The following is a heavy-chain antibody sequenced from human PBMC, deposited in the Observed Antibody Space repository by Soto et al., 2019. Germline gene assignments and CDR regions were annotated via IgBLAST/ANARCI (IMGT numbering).Heavy chain of an antibody. Sequence: GGSLRLSCAASGFTFSSYAMHWVRQAPGKGLEWVAVISYDGSNKYYADSVKGRFTISRDNSKNTLYLQMNSLRAEDTAVYYCARDRHPSKVDDIYYWGQGTLVTVSS. CDR3: ARDRHPSKVDDIYY. V-gene: IGHV3-30-3*01. CDR2: ISYDGSNK. CDR1: GFTFSSYA. D-gene: IGHD3-9*01. J-gene: IGHJ4*02.